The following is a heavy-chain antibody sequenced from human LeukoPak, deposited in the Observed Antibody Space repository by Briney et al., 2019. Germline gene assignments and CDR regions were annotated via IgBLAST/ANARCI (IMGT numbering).Heavy chain of an antibody. J-gene: IGHJ4*02. CDR1: GFTFSNYA. CDR2: ISSGGTYE. CDR3: ARDSTYYYDSGSSGPHYFDN. Sequence: PGKSLRLSCAASGFTFSNYAMHWVRQAPGKGLEWVSLISSGGTYEYYADSVKGRFTISRDNSKNTLYLQLSSLRAEDTAVYYCARDSTYYYDSGSSGPHYFDNWGQGTLVTVSP. D-gene: IGHD3-10*01. V-gene: IGHV3-30*15.